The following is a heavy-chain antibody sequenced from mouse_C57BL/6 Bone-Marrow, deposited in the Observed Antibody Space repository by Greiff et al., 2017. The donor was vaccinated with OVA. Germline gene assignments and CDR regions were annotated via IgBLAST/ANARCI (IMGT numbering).Heavy chain of an antibody. V-gene: IGHV2-6-1*01. CDR3: ARHDYGSSPYALDY. D-gene: IGHD1-1*01. J-gene: IGHJ2*01. Sequence: QVHVKQSGPGLVAPSQSLSITCTVSGFSLTSYGVHWVRQPPGKGLEWLVVIWSDGSTTYNSALKSRLSISKDNSKSQVFLKMNSLQTDDTAMYYCARHDYGSSPYALDYWGQGTTLTVSS. CDR1: GFSLTSYG. CDR2: IWSDGST.